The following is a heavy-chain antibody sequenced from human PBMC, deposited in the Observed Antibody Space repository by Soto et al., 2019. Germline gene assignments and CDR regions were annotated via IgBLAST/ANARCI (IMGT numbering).Heavy chain of an antibody. CDR1: GLTVSSNY. CDR3: SRVRFLEWSYFDY. D-gene: IGHD3-3*01. Sequence: GGSLRLSCAASGLTVSSNYMSWVRQAPGKGLEWVSVIYSGGSTYYADSVKGRFTTSRDISRNTLYLQMNSLRAEDTAIYYCSRVRFLEWSYFDYWGQGTLVTSPQ. CDR2: IYSGGST. V-gene: IGHV3-66*01. J-gene: IGHJ4*02.